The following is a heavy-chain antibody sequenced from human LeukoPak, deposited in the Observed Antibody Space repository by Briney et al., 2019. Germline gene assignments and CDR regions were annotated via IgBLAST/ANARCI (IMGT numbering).Heavy chain of an antibody. CDR1: GFTFSSYT. V-gene: IGHV3-48*03. CDR2: ITSNGNTI. Sequence: GGSLRLSCVASGFTFSSYTMNWVRQAPGKGLEWVSYITSNGNTIYYGDSVKGRFTISRDNVKNSLYLQMNSLRAEDTAVYYCTRAFNIWGQGTMVTVSS. CDR3: TRAFNI. J-gene: IGHJ3*02.